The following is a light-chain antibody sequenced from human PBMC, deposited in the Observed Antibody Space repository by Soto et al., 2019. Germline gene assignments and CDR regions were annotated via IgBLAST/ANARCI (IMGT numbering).Light chain of an antibody. CDR1: SSDVGGYNY. J-gene: IGLJ2*01. Sequence: QSVLTQPRSVSGSPGQSVTISCTGTSSDVGGYNYVSWYQQLPGKAPKLMIYDVTKRPSGVPDRFSGSKSGNTASLTISGLHAEEEAYYYCCSYAGSYTLVFGGGTKLTVL. V-gene: IGLV2-11*01. CDR3: CSYAGSYTLV. CDR2: DVT.